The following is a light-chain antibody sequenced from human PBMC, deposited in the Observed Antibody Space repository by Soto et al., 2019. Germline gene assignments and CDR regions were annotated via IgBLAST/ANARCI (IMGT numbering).Light chain of an antibody. CDR1: QNIHNY. V-gene: IGKV3-11*01. CDR2: DSS. CDR3: QQRRSWPLT. Sequence: EIVLTQSPATLSLSPGERATLSCRASQNIHNYLAWYQQKPGQAPRLLIFDSSKRATGIAARFSGTGSGTDFSLIINSLEPEDFAVYFCQQRRSWPLTFGDGTKVEVK. J-gene: IGKJ4*01.